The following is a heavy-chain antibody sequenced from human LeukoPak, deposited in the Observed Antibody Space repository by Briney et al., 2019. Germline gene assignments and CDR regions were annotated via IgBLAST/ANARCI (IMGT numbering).Heavy chain of an antibody. D-gene: IGHD3-3*02. J-gene: IGHJ4*02. V-gene: IGHV1-18*01. CDR2: ISAYNGNT. CDR3: ARDSWVTISTAYGASDY. CDR1: GYTFTSYG. Sequence: GASVKVSCKASGYTFTSYGISWVRQAPGQGLEWMGWISAYNGNTNYAQKLQGRVTMTTDTSTSTAYMELRSRRSDDTAVYYCARDSWVTISTAYGASDYWGQETRVTVSS.